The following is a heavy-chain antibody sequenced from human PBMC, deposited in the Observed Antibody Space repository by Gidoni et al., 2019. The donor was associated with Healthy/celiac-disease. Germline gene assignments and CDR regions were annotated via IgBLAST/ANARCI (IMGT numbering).Heavy chain of an antibody. CDR3: ARERASPYYYGMDV. J-gene: IGHJ6*02. V-gene: IGHV3-53*01. CDR2: IYRGGST. Sequence: EVQLVESGGGVIQPGGSLRLSGAASGFTVSSNYMRWVRQAPGKGLEWVSVIYRGGSTAYPDSVKGRFTISRDNSKNTLYLQMNSLRAEDTAVYYCARERASPYYYGMDVWGQGTTVTVSS. CDR1: GFTVSSNY.